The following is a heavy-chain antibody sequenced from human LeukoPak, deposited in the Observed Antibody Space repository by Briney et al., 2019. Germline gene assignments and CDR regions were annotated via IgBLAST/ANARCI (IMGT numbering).Heavy chain of an antibody. Sequence: SETLSLTCTVSGGSISGYYWSWIRQPAGEGLEWIGRIYPPESTNYNPSLKSRVTMSSDTSKNQLSLKLTSVTAADTAVYYCARGAGDDLDYWGQGTLVSVSS. J-gene: IGHJ4*02. CDR2: IYPPEST. CDR1: GGSISGYY. CDR3: ARGAGDDLDY. V-gene: IGHV4-4*07. D-gene: IGHD7-27*01.